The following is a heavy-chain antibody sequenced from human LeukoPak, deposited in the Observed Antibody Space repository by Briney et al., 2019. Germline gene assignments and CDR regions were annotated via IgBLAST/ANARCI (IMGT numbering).Heavy chain of an antibody. V-gene: IGHV3-30*02. D-gene: IGHD2-2*01. CDR2: IRYDGSNK. CDR3: AKDSQDIVVLPAVTTVIYYYYYMDV. Sequence: GGSLRLSCAASGFAFRSYGMHWVRQAPGKGLDWVAFIRYDGSNKYYADSVKGRFTISRDNSKHTLYLQMNRLRAEDTAVYYCAKDSQDIVVLPAVTTVIYYYYYMDVWGKGTTVTISS. J-gene: IGHJ6*03. CDR1: GFAFRSYG.